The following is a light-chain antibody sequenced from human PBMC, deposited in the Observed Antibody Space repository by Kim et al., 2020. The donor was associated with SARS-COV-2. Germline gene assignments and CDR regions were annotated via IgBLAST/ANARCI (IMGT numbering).Light chain of an antibody. CDR1: KLGDKY. J-gene: IGLJ2*01. V-gene: IGLV3-1*01. CDR2: QDS. Sequence: SYELTQPPSVSVSPGQTASITCSGDKLGDKYACWYQQKPGQSPVLVIYQDSKRPSGIPERFSGSNSGNTATLTIRGPPAMDEADYYCQAWDSSTAVFGG. CDR3: QAWDSSTAV.